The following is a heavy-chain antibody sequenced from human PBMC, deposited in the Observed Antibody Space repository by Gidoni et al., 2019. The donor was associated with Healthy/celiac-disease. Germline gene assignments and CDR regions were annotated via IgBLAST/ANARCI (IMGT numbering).Heavy chain of an antibody. J-gene: IGHJ6*02. Sequence: EVQLVESGGGLVKPGGSLRLSCAASGFTLSNAWMNWVRQAPGKGLEWVGRIKSKTDGGTTDYAAPVKGRFTISRDDSKNTLYLQMNSLKTEDTAVYYCTTGSFWSGYYYYYYGMDVWGQGTTVTVSS. V-gene: IGHV3-15*07. CDR3: TTGSFWSGYYYYYYGMDV. CDR2: IKSKTDGGTT. CDR1: GFTLSNAW. D-gene: IGHD3-3*01.